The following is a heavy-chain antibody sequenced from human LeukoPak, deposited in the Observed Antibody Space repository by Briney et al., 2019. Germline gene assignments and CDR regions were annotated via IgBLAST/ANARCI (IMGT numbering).Heavy chain of an antibody. CDR2: ISYDGSNK. Sequence: GGSLRLSCAASGFTFSSYAMHWVRQAPGKGLEWVAVISYDGSNKYYADSVKGRFTISRDNSKNTLYLQMNSLRAEDTAVYYCAREPQEYYYGMDVWGQGTTVTVSS. V-gene: IGHV3-30-3*01. J-gene: IGHJ6*02. CDR1: GFTFSSYA. CDR3: AREPQEYYYGMDV.